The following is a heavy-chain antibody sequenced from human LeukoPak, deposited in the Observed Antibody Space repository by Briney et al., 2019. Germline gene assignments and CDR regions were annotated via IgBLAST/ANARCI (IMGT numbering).Heavy chain of an antibody. D-gene: IGHD3-22*01. CDR2: INHSGST. J-gene: IGHJ4*02. CDR1: GGSFSGYY. CDR3: ARRKNYYDSRIHDY. Sequence: SETLSLTCAVYGGSFSGYYWSWIRQPPGKGLEWIGEINHSGSTNYNPSLKSRVTISVDTSKNQFSLKLSSVTAADTAVYYCARRKNYYDSRIHDYWGQGTLVTVSS. V-gene: IGHV4-34*01.